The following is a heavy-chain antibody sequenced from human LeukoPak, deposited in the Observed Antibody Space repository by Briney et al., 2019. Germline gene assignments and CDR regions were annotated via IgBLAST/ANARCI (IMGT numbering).Heavy chain of an antibody. V-gene: IGHV4-39*01. CDR2: IYHSGST. J-gene: IGHJ4*02. D-gene: IGHD6-13*01. CDR3: ARDIAPAGLFYDY. Sequence: SETLSLTCTVSGDSIRSSSYYWSWIRQPPGKGLEWIGSIYHSGSTYYNPSLKSRVTISVDTSKNQFSLKLSSVTAADTAVYYCARDIAPAGLFYDYWGQGTLVTVSS. CDR1: GDSIRSSSYY.